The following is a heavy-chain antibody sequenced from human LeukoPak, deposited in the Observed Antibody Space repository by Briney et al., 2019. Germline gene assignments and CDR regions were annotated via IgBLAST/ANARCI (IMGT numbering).Heavy chain of an antibody. D-gene: IGHD6-13*01. CDR3: AREVYSSSRPADAFDI. CDR1: GFTFSTYW. V-gene: IGHV3-7*01. CDR2: IMQDGSEK. Sequence: GGSLRLSCVGSGFTFSTYWMSWARQAPGKGLEWVANIMQDGSEKNYVDSVKGRFTISRDNARNSLYLQMNSVRAEDTAVYYCAREVYSSSRPADAFDIWGQGTVVTVSS. J-gene: IGHJ3*02.